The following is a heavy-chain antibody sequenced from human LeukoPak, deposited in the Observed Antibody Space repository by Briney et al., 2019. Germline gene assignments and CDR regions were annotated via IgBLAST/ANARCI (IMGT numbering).Heavy chain of an antibody. CDR3: ARGRGSPYYFDC. Sequence: GGTLRLSCAASGFTFSNYAMTWVRQAPGKGLEWVSSISTSGDSTAYAASVKGVFTISRDNSKNTLCLQLSSLRAEDTAVYYCARGRGSPYYFDCWGQGTLVTVSS. D-gene: IGHD1-26*01. J-gene: IGHJ4*02. V-gene: IGHV3-23*01. CDR1: GFTFSNYA. CDR2: ISTSGDST.